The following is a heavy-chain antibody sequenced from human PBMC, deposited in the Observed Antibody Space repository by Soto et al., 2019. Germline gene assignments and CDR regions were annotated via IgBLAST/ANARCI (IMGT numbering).Heavy chain of an antibody. D-gene: IGHD3-16*01. V-gene: IGHV1-8*01. CDR2: MNPNSGNA. Sequence: QVQLVQSGAELKKPGASVMVSCQASGYTFTTYDINWVRQATGQGLEWMGWMNPNSGNAGYAQNFQGRLTMTRDTSTGTAYMALSSLRSEDTAIYFCARGWGRWPHEKPGDFWGQGTLVTVSS. J-gene: IGHJ4*02. CDR1: GYTFTTYD. CDR3: ARGWGRWPHEKPGDF.